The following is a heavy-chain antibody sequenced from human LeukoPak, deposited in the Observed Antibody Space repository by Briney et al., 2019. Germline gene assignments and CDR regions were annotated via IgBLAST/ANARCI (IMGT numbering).Heavy chain of an antibody. V-gene: IGHV1-69*13. CDR3: AREPDNYYDSSGYRDY. CDR2: IIPIFGTA. Sequence: SVKVSCKASGGTFSSYAISWVRQAPGQGLEWMGGIIPIFGTANYAQKFQGRVTITADESTSTAYMELSSLRSEDTAVYYCAREPDNYYDSSGYRDYWGQGTLVTVSS. J-gene: IGHJ4*02. D-gene: IGHD3-22*01. CDR1: GGTFSSYA.